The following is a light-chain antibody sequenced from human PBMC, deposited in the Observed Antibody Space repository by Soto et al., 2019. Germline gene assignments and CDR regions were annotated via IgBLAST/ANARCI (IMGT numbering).Light chain of an antibody. J-gene: IGLJ2*01. V-gene: IGLV2-14*01. CDR3: SSYTSSSSVI. Sequence: QSVLTQPASVSGSPGQSIAISCTGTSSDVGAYDYVSWYQQHPGKAPKLMIYDVNHRPSGVSNRFSGSKSGNTASLTISGLQAEDEADYYCSSYTSSSSVIFGGGTQLTV. CDR1: SSDVGAYDY. CDR2: DVN.